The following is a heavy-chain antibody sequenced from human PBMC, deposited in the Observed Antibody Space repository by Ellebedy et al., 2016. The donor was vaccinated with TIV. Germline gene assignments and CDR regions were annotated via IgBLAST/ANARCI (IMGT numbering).Heavy chain of an antibody. CDR2: LDPSDPRGTYT. D-gene: IGHD7-27*01. J-gene: IGHJ4*02. CDR3: ARHELGSNAAFDS. CDR1: GYSFISYW. V-gene: IGHV5-10-1*01. Sequence: GESLKISCKGSGYSFISYWIGWVRQVPGKGLEWMGRLDPSDPRGTYTSYSPSFHGHVTISTDKSINTAYLQWSSLKASDTAMYYCARHELGSNAAFDSWGQGTLVMVSS.